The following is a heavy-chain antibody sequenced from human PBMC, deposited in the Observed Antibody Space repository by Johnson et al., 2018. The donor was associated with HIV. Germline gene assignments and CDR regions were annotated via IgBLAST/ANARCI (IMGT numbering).Heavy chain of an antibody. J-gene: IGHJ3*02. CDR3: TTAGSSGSAPAFDI. CDR2: IKSKTEGGTT. V-gene: IGHV3-15*01. CDR1: GFTFSNAW. Sequence: VQLVESGGGLIKPGGSLRLSYAASGFTFSNAWMSWVRQGPGQGLEWVGRIKSKTEGGTTDYAAPVKGRFTISRDDSKNTLYLQMNSLKIEDTATYYCTTAGSSGSAPAFDIWGQGTRVTVSS. D-gene: IGHD3-22*01.